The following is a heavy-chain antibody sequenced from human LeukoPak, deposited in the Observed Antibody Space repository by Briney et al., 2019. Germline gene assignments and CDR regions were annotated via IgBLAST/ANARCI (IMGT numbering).Heavy chain of an antibody. D-gene: IGHD2-21*02. CDR1: GFIVSDNY. Sequence: PGGSLRLSCAASGFIVSDNYMTWVRRTPGKGLEWVSLLSGGGRTYYADSVKGRFTISRDNSKNTQFLQMNSLRAEDTAVYYCARGRRDCSGDCYVAFDIWGQGTMVTVSS. V-gene: IGHV3-53*01. CDR3: ARGRRDCSGDCYVAFDI. CDR2: LSGGGRT. J-gene: IGHJ3*02.